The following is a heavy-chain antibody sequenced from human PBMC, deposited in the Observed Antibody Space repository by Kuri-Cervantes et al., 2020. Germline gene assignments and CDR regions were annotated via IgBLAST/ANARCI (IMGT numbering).Heavy chain of an antibody. CDR1: GFTFSSYA. J-gene: IGHJ5*02. V-gene: IGHV3-30-3*01. CDR3: ASPLAVRHSSSWYKGWAEGAFDP. Sequence: GESLKISCAASGFTFSSYAMHWVRQAPGKGLEWVAVISYDGSNKYYADSVKGRFTISRDNSKNTLYLQMNSLRAEDTAVYYCASPLAVRHSSSWYKGWAEGAFDPWGQGTLVTVSS. CDR2: ISYDGSNK. D-gene: IGHD6-13*01.